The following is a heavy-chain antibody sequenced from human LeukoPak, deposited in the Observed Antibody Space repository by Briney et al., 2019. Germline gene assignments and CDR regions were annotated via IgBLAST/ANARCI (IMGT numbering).Heavy chain of an antibody. Sequence: PGGSLRLSCAASGFTLSSYEINWVRQAPGKGLEWVASISYDGSNEYYGDSVKGRFSVSRDNSKNTLYLHMNSLRAEDTAVYYCAKEREMATRYYFDYWGQGTLVTVSS. D-gene: IGHD5-24*01. CDR3: AKEREMATRYYFDY. J-gene: IGHJ4*02. CDR1: GFTLSSYE. V-gene: IGHV3-30*18. CDR2: ISYDGSNE.